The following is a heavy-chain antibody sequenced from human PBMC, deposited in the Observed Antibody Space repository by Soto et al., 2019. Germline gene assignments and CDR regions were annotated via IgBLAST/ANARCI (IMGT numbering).Heavy chain of an antibody. J-gene: IGHJ4*02. CDR1: GGTFSSYT. CDR2: IIPILGIA. D-gene: IGHD3-10*01. CDR3: AAMVRGVINPES. V-gene: IGHV1-69*02. Sequence: QVQLVQSGAEVKKPGSSVKVSCKASGGTFSSYTISWVRQAPGQGLEWMGRIIPILGIANYAQKFQGRVXIXAXXSTSTAYMELSSLRSEDTAVYYCAAMVRGVINPESWGQGTLVTVSS.